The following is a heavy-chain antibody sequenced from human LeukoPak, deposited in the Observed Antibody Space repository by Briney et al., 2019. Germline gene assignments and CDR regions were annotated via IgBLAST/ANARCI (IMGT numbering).Heavy chain of an antibody. D-gene: IGHD5-24*01. CDR1: GGSFSSYY. Sequence: SETLSLTCTVSGGSFSSYYWSWIRQPPGKGLEWFGYISYSGSTNYNPSLKRRVTISVDTSKNQFSLKLNSVTATDTAVYYCARDGDGYNYFDHWGQGTLVTVSS. V-gene: IGHV4-59*01. J-gene: IGHJ4*02. CDR2: ISYSGST. CDR3: ARDGDGYNYFDH.